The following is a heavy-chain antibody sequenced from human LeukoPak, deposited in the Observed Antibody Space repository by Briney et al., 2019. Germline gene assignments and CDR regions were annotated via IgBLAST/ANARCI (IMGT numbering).Heavy chain of an antibody. CDR2: IYYSGST. Sequence: SETLSLTCTVSGGSISSGDYYWSWIRQPPGKGLEWIGYIYYSGSTYYNPSLKSRVTMSVDTSKNQFSLKLSSVTAADTAVYYCASLTTTSGWRSYYYYYMDVWGKGTTVTVSS. CDR3: ASLTTTSGWRSYYYYYMDV. J-gene: IGHJ6*03. CDR1: GGSISSGDYY. V-gene: IGHV4-30-4*08. D-gene: IGHD6-19*01.